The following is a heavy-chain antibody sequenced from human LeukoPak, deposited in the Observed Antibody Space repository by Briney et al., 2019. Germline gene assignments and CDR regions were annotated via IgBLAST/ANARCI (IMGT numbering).Heavy chain of an antibody. CDR2: IKQDGSEK. CDR3: AREESGIAAAGTVDY. Sequence: PGGSLRLSCAASGFTFSSYSMNWVRQAPGKGLEWVANIKQDGSEKYYVDSVKGRFTISRDNAKNSLYLQMNSLRAEDTAVYYCAREESGIAAAGTVDYSGEGTLVTVSS. CDR1: GFTFSSYS. V-gene: IGHV3-7*04. D-gene: IGHD6-13*01. J-gene: IGHJ4*02.